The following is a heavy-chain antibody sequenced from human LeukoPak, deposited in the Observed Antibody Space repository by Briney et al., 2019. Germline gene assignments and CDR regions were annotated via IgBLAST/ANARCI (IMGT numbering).Heavy chain of an antibody. V-gene: IGHV6-1*01. D-gene: IGHD3-16*01. CDR3: ARGAFGGIRDGMDV. J-gene: IGHJ6*02. CDR1: GDCVSSNSAI. CDR2: AYYRSKWYI. Sequence: SQTLSLTCAVSGDCVSSNSAIWNWIRQSPPRGLEWLGRAYYRSKWYIEYAASVQSRITINPDTSKNQFSLQLNSVTPEDTAVYYCARGAFGGIRDGMDVWGQGTTVTVSS.